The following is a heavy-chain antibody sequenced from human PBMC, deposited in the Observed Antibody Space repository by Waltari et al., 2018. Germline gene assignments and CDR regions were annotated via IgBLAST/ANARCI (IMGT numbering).Heavy chain of an antibody. Sequence: QLPLQESGPGLVKPSDTLSLTCTVSGGPLSSSTYYWRWTRQPPGKGLEWIGSIYYSGSTYYNPSLKSRVTISVDTSKNQFYLKLNSVTAADTAVHYCARSGYYDSSGYYWWFDPWGQGTLVTVSS. CDR2: IYYSGST. CDR1: GGPLSSSTYY. CDR3: ARSGYYDSSGYYWWFDP. J-gene: IGHJ5*02. D-gene: IGHD3-22*01. V-gene: IGHV4-39*01.